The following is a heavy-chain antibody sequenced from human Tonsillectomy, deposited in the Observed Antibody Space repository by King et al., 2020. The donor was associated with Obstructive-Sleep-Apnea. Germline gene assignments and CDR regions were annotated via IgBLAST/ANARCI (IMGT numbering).Heavy chain of an antibody. CDR1: GFTFSSYS. D-gene: IGHD4-17*01. CDR3: ARDWGTVTTDAFDI. J-gene: IGHJ3*02. V-gene: IGHV3-48*01. Sequence: LVESGGGLVQPGGSLRLSCAASGFTFSSYSMNWVRPAPGKGLEWVSYISSGATSMDYADSVKGRFTISRDNAKNSLCLQMNNLRVEDTAVYYCARDWGTVTTDAFDIWGQGTVVTVSS. CDR2: ISSGATSM.